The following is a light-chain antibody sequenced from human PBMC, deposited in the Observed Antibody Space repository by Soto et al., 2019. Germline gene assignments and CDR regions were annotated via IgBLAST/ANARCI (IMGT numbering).Light chain of an antibody. J-gene: IGKJ2*01. CDR3: QQYGSSPPYT. CDR2: GAS. V-gene: IGKV3-20*01. Sequence: EIVLTQSPGILSLSPGERATLSCRASQSVSSSYLACYQQKPGQAPRLLIYGASNRATGIPDRFSASGSKTNFTLTISRLEPEDFAVYYCQQYGSSPPYTFGHGTKLEIK. CDR1: QSVSSSY.